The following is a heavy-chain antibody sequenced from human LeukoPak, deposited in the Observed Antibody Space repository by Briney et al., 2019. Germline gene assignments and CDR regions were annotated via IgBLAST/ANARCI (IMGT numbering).Heavy chain of an antibody. V-gene: IGHV1-18*01. D-gene: IGHD6-13*01. Sequence: SVKVSCKTSGYSENFYGITWVRQVAGQGLEWMGWISAQHGQTEYAPNSQDRVTMTTDTYTNTAYMELRSLRSDDTAVYYCARDTALGYSSSWYPTGEDAFDIWGQGTMVTVSS. CDR3: ARDTALGYSSSWYPTGEDAFDI. CDR1: GYSENFYG. CDR2: ISAQHGQT. J-gene: IGHJ3*02.